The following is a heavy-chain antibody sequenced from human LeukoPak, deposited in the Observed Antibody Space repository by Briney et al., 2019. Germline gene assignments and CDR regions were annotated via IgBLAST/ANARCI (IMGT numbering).Heavy chain of an antibody. CDR1: GFTFSSYE. J-gene: IGHJ6*02. CDR2: ISSSGSTI. Sequence: GGSLRLSCAASGFTFSSYEMNWVRQAPGKGLEWVSYISSSGSTIYYADSVKGRFTISRDNAKNSLYLQMNSLRDEDTAVYYCARDWTYYYDSSGAWGLYYYYGMDVWGQGTTVTVSS. D-gene: IGHD3-22*01. CDR3: ARDWTYYYDSSGAWGLYYYYGMDV. V-gene: IGHV3-48*03.